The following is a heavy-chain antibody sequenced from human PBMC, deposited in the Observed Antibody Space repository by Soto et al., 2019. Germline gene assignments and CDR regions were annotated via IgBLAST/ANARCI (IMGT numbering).Heavy chain of an antibody. J-gene: IGHJ5*02. V-gene: IGHV4-34*01. CDR3: ARAVRRYYYGSGRTNWLDP. CDR2: INHSGST. D-gene: IGHD3-10*01. Sequence: QVQLQQWGAGLLKPSETLSLTCAVYGGSFSGYYWSWIRQPPGKGLEWIGEINHSGSTNYNPSLKSRVTISVDTSKNQFSLKLSSVTAADTAVYYCARAVRRYYYGSGRTNWLDPWGQGTLVTVSS. CDR1: GGSFSGYY.